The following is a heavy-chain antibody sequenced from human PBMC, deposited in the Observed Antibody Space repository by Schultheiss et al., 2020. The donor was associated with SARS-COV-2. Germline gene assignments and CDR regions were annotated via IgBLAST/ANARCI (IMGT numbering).Heavy chain of an antibody. D-gene: IGHD4/OR15-4a*01. J-gene: IGHJ4*02. V-gene: IGHV4-34*09. CDR2: ISPSGST. Sequence: SQTLSLTCAVYGGSFSGYYWSWIRQPPGKGLLWIGYISPSGSTHYNPSLKSRVTISVDTSKNQFSLKVSSVTAADTAVYYCARVHAGADFDYWGQGTLVTVSS. CDR1: GGSFSGYY. CDR3: ARVHAGADFDY.